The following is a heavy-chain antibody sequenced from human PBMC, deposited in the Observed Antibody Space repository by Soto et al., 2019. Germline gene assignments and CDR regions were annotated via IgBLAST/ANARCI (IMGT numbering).Heavy chain of an antibody. CDR3: ARDRDGYSSSWYPPYYYYGMDV. CDR2: IYYSGST. V-gene: IGHV4-31*03. Sequence: ASETLSLTCTVSGGSISSGGYYWSWIRQHPGKGLEWIGYIYYSGSTYYNPSLKSRVTISVDTSKNQFSLKLSSVTAADTAVYYCARDRDGYSSSWYPPYYYYGMDVWGQGTTVTVSS. J-gene: IGHJ6*01. CDR1: GGSISSGGYY. D-gene: IGHD6-13*01.